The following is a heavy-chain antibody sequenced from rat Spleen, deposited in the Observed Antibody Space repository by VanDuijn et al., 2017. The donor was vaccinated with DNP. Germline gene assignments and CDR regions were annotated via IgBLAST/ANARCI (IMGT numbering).Heavy chain of an antibody. CDR3: TRGGCAY. J-gene: IGHJ3*01. Sequence: EVQLVECDGGLVQPGRSLPLSCAASGFTFSDYYMAWVRQAPGKGLEWVASITNTGGSTYYPDSVKGRFTISRDNAKSTLYLQMNSLRSEDTATYYCTRGGCAYWGQGTLVTVSS. CDR2: ITNTGGST. V-gene: IGHV5-31*01. CDR1: GFTFSDYY.